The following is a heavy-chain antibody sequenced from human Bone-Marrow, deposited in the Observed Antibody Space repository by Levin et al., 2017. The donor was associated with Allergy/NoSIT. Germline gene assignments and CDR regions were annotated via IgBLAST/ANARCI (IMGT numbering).Heavy chain of an antibody. Sequence: SETLSLTCNVSGGSISSFYWTWIRQSPVKGLEWIGNIYYSGGTNYSPSLKSRVTISLDASKSQFSLKLTSVTAADTAVYYCARGNDFGDAFDFWGQGTMVTVSS. CDR1: GGSISSFY. D-gene: IGHD4-17*01. J-gene: IGHJ3*01. CDR3: ARGNDFGDAFDF. CDR2: IYYSGGT. V-gene: IGHV4-59*01.